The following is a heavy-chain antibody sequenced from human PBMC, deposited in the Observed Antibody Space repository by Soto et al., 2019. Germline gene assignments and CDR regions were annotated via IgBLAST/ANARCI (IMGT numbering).Heavy chain of an antibody. CDR2: IYYSGST. J-gene: IGHJ3*02. Sequence: SETLSLTCAVYGGSFSGYYWSWIRQPPGKGLEWIGYIYYSGSTNYNPSLKSRVTISVDTSKNQFSLKLSPVTAADTAIYYCARRYGYAFDIWGQGTMVTVSS. D-gene: IGHD5-18*01. CDR1: GGSFSGYY. CDR3: ARRYGYAFDI. V-gene: IGHV4-59*08.